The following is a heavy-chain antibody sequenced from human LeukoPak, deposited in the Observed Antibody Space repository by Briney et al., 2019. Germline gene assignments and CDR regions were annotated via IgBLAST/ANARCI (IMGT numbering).Heavy chain of an antibody. D-gene: IGHD1-26*01. Sequence: GGSLRLSCAASGFTFSSYSMNWVRQAPGKGLEWVSAISGSGGSTYYADSVKGRFTISRDNSKNTLYLQMNSLRAEDTAVYYCAKFGSSPLDYWGQGTLVTVSS. J-gene: IGHJ4*02. CDR1: GFTFSSYS. V-gene: IGHV3-23*01. CDR2: ISGSGGST. CDR3: AKFGSSPLDY.